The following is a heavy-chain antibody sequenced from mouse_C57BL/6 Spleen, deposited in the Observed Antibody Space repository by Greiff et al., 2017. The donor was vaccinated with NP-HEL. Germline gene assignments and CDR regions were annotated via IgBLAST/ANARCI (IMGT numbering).Heavy chain of an antibody. V-gene: IGHV3-6*01. CDR2: ISYDGSN. CDR3: ARGYYGSIFAY. D-gene: IGHD1-1*01. Sequence: EVQLQESGPGLVKPSQSLSLTCSVTGYSIPSGYYWNWIRQFPGNKLEWMGYISYDGSNNYNPSLKNRIPITRDTSKNQFFLKLNSVTTEDTATYYCARGYYGSIFAYWGQGTLVTVSA. CDR1: GYSIPSGYY. J-gene: IGHJ3*01.